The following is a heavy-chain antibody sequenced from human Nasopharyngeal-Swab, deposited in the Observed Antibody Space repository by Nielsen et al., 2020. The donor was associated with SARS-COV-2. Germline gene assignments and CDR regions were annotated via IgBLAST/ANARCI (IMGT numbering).Heavy chain of an antibody. Sequence: EGSLRLSCAASGFTFSSYAMSWVRQAPGKGLEWVSAISGSGGSTYYADSVKGRFTITRDNSKNTLYLQMNSLRAEDTAVYYCAKSGYYSLSYYYYYYMDVWGKGTTVTVSS. V-gene: IGHV3-23*01. CDR3: AKSGYYSLSYYYYYYMDV. CDR2: ISGSGGST. D-gene: IGHD2/OR15-2a*01. CDR1: GFTFSSYA. J-gene: IGHJ6*03.